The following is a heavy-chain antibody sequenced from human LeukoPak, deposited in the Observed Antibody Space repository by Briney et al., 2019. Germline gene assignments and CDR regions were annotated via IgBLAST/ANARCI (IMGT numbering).Heavy chain of an antibody. D-gene: IGHD6-6*01. Sequence: GGSLRLSCAASGFTFSSHGMHWVRQAPGKGLEWVAFIRYDGTNKYYADSVKGRFTISRDNSKNTLYLQMNSLRAEDTAVYYCAKDPGSSSSGDFYYFDYWGQGTLVTVSS. CDR3: AKDPGSSSSGDFYYFDY. CDR1: GFTFSSHG. J-gene: IGHJ4*02. CDR2: IRYDGTNK. V-gene: IGHV3-30*02.